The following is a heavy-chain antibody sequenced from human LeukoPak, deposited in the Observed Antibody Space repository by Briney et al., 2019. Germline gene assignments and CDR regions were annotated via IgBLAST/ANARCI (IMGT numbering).Heavy chain of an antibody. D-gene: IGHD6-19*01. Sequence: GASVKVSCKASGYTFTGYYMHWVRQAPGQGLEWMGWINPNSGGTNYAQKFQGRVTMTRDTSISTAYMELSRLRSDDTAVYYCARYTGYSSGWYEETYNWFDPWGQGTLVTVSS. CDR2: INPNSGGT. CDR3: ARYTGYSSGWYEETYNWFDP. J-gene: IGHJ5*02. V-gene: IGHV1-2*02. CDR1: GYTFTGYY.